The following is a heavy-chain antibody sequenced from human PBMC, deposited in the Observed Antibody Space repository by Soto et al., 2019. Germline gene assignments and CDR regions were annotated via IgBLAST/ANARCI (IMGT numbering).Heavy chain of an antibody. CDR1: GGSISSGDYY. J-gene: IGHJ3*02. CDR3: ARVGYYYDSSGYNHDAFDI. Sequence: QVQLQESGPGLVKPSQTLSLTCTVSGGSISSGDYYWSWIRQPPGKGLEWIGYIYYSGSTYYNPSLKSRVTISVDTSKNQFSLKLSSVTAADTAVYYCARVGYYYDSSGYNHDAFDIWGQGTMVTVSS. D-gene: IGHD3-22*01. CDR2: IYYSGST. V-gene: IGHV4-30-4*01.